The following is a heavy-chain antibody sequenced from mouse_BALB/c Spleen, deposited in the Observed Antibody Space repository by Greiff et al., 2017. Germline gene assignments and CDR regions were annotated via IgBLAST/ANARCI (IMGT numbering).Heavy chain of an antibody. J-gene: IGHJ3*01. D-gene: IGHD1-1*01. CDR3: ARDYGSSYVWFAY. CDR1: GYTFTNYW. Sequence: QVQLKESGAELVRPGTSVKISCKASGYTFTNYWLGWVKQRPGHGLEWIGDIYPGGGYTNYNEKFKGKATLTADTSSSTAYMQLSSLTSEDSAVYFCARDYGSSYVWFAYWGQGTLVTVSA. V-gene: IGHV1-63*02. CDR2: IYPGGGYT.